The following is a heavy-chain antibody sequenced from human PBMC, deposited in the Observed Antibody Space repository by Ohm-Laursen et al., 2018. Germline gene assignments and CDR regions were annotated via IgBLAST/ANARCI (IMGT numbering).Heavy chain of an antibody. CDR3: ASRTVTFYYYGMDV. J-gene: IGHJ6*02. D-gene: IGHD4-17*01. CDR2: MNPNSGNT. Sequence: EPSVKVSRKVSGYSLTSYDTNWVRQASGQGLEWMGWMNPNSGNTGYAQKFPGRVTMTRNTSISTAYMELSSMRSEDTAVYYCASRTVTFYYYGMDVWGQGTTVTVSS. V-gene: IGHV1-8*01. CDR1: GYSLTSYD.